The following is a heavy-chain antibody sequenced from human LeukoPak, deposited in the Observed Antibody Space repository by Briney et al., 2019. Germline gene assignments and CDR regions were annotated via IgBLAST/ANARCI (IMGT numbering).Heavy chain of an antibody. CDR1: GFTFSTYG. V-gene: IGHV3-33*01. Sequence: GRSLRLSCAASGFTFSTYGMHRVRQAPGKGLEWVAVIWSDGSNKYYADSVKGRFTISRDNSKNTLYLQMNSLRAEDTAVYYCARCRDSVSYNLLGYWGQGSLVTVSS. J-gene: IGHJ1*01. CDR2: IWSDGSNK. D-gene: IGHD1-26*01. CDR3: ARCRDSVSYNLLGY.